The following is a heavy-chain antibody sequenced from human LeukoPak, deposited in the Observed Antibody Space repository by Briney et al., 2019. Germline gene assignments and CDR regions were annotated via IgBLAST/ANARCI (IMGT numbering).Heavy chain of an antibody. CDR3: ARVSLRGIDC. J-gene: IGHJ4*02. CDR2: IYYSGST. V-gene: IGHV4-59*08. Sequence: SETLSLTCTVSGGSISSYYWSWIRQPPGKGLEWIGYIYYSGSTNYNPSLKSRVTILVDTSKNQFSLKLSSVTAADTAVYYCARVSLRGIDCWGQGTLVTVSS. CDR1: GGSISSYY. D-gene: IGHD3-10*01.